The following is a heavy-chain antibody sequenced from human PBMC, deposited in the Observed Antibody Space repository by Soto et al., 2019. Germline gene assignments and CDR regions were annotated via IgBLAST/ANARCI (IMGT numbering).Heavy chain of an antibody. V-gene: IGHV3-30*18. Sequence: GGSLRLSCAASGFNFSSYGMHWVRQGPSKGLEWVAVISYDGSNKYYADSVKGRFTISRDNSKNTLYLQMNSLRAEDTAVYYCAKLIEYCSGGSCHEKYFDYWGQGTLVTVSS. CDR1: GFNFSSYG. CDR2: ISYDGSNK. J-gene: IGHJ4*02. CDR3: AKLIEYCSGGSCHEKYFDY. D-gene: IGHD2-15*01.